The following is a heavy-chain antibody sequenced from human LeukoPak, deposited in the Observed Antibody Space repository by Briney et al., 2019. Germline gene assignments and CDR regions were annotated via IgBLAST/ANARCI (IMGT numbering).Heavy chain of an antibody. V-gene: IGHV4-39*01. CDR2: IYYSGST. Sequence: SETLSLTCTVSGGSIGSSSYYWGWIRQPPGKGLEWIGSIYYSGSTYYNPSLKSRVTISVDTSKNHFSLKLSSVTAADTAVYYCARHDGYSNYYWFDPWGQGTLVTVSS. CDR3: ARHDGYSNYYWFDP. D-gene: IGHD4-11*01. CDR1: GGSIGSSSYY. J-gene: IGHJ5*02.